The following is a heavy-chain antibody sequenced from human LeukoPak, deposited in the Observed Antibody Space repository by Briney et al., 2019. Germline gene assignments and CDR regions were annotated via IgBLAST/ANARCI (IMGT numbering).Heavy chain of an antibody. CDR3: ARDPYTSGYYASFDP. D-gene: IGHD5-12*01. CDR2: IYYSGST. V-gene: IGHV4-59*01. Sequence: SETLSLTCTVSGGSLGSSYWHWIRQPPGKGLEWIGYIYYSGSTAYNPSLKSRITMSVDTSTNRLSLKMWSVTAADTAVYYCARDPYTSGYYASFDPWGQGILVTVSS. CDR1: GGSLGSSY. J-gene: IGHJ5*02.